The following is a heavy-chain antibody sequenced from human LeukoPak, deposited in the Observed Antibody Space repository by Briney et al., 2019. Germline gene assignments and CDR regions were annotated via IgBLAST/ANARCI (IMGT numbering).Heavy chain of an antibody. CDR3: ATSSGWVWFDP. CDR1: GFTFDDYG. Sequence: NPGGSRRLSCAASGFTFDDYGMSWVRQAPGKGLEWIGEINHSGSTNYNPSLKSRVTISVDTSKNQFSLKLSSVTAADTAVYYCATSSGWVWFDPWGQGTLVTVSS. CDR2: INHSGST. D-gene: IGHD6-19*01. V-gene: IGHV4-34*08. J-gene: IGHJ5*02.